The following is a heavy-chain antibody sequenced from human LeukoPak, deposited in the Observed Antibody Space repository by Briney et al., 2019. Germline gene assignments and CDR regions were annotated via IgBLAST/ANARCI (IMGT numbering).Heavy chain of an antibody. CDR3: AAAFDY. J-gene: IGHJ4*02. Sequence: ASETLSLTCTVSDGSITNYYWGWIRQPPGKGLEWIGNMYHSGSTYYNPSLESRVTISLDTSKNQFSLKLSSVTAADTAVYYCAAAFDYWGQGTLVTVSS. D-gene: IGHD6-25*01. V-gene: IGHV4-39*01. CDR2: MYHSGST. CDR1: DGSITNYY.